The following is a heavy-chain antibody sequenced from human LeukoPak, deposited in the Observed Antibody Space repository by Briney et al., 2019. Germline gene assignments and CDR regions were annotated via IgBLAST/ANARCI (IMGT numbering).Heavy chain of an antibody. CDR2: ISSSGSTI. Sequence: GGSLRLSCAASGFTFSSYEMNWVRQAPGKGLEWVSYISSSGSTIYYADSVKGRFTISRDNAKNSLYLQMNSLRAEDTAVYYCARDHVGANAFDIWGQGTMVTVSS. V-gene: IGHV3-48*03. J-gene: IGHJ3*02. CDR3: ARDHVGANAFDI. D-gene: IGHD1-26*01. CDR1: GFTFSSYE.